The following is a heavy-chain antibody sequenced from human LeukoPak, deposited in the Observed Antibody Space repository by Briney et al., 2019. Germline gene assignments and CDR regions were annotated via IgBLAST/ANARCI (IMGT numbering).Heavy chain of an antibody. D-gene: IGHD1-26*01. CDR2: IYYSGTT. J-gene: IGHJ4*02. Sequence: PSETLSLTCSVSGGSISSSRYYWGWIRQPPGKGLEWIGSIYYSGTTYYNASLKSRVALSVDTSKNQFSLKLSSVTAADTAVYYCASLGATRQVLKLEYYFDYWGQGTLVTVSS. CDR1: GGSISSSRYY. V-gene: IGHV4-39*07. CDR3: ASLGATRQVLKLEYYFDY.